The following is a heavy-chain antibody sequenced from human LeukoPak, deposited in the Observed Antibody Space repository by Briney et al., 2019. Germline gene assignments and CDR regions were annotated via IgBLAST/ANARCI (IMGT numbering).Heavy chain of an antibody. J-gene: IGHJ4*02. CDR1: GFTFSSYG. Sequence: GGSLRLSCAASGFTFSSYGMHWVRQAPGKGLEWGAFIRYDGSNKYYADSVKGRFTISRDNSKNTLYLQMNSLRAEDAAVYYCASEHCTNGVCPIDYWGQGTLVTVSS. CDR2: IRYDGSNK. CDR3: ASEHCTNGVCPIDY. V-gene: IGHV3-30*02. D-gene: IGHD2-8*01.